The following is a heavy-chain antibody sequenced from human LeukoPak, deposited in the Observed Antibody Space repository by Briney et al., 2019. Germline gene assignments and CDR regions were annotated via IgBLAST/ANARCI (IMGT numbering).Heavy chain of an antibody. J-gene: IGHJ4*02. Sequence: SETLSLTCTVSGGSISSNSYYWVWIRQPPGKGLEWIGSMYYSGSTYYNPSLKSRVTMSVDTSKNQFSLKLRSVTAADTAVYYCARHGGGSFDYWGQGTLVTVSS. CDR1: GGSISSNSYY. D-gene: IGHD2-15*01. V-gene: IGHV4-39*01. CDR3: ARHGGGSFDY. CDR2: MYYSGST.